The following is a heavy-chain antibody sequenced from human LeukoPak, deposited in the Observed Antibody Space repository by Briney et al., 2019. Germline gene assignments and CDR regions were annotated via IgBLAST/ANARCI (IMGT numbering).Heavy chain of an antibody. J-gene: IGHJ4*02. CDR3: ARESGSYRGNDY. V-gene: IGHV1-2*06. Sequence: ASVKVSCKASGYTFTGYYMHWVRQAPGQGLEWMGRINPNNGGTNCAQKFQGRVAMTGDTSISTAYMELSSLRSDDTAVYYCARESGSYRGNDYWGQGTLVTVSS. CDR2: INPNNGGT. D-gene: IGHD1-26*01. CDR1: GYTFTGYY.